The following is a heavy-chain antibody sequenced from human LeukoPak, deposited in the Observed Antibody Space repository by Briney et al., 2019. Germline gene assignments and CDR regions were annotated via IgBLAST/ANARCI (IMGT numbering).Heavy chain of an antibody. Sequence: PGGSLRLSCAASGFTFSAYWMHWVRQAPGKGLVWVSRINSDGFSIAYADSVKGRFTISRDNAKNTPYLHMNSLRAEDTAVYYCARFYGGSALDNWGQGTMVTVSS. V-gene: IGHV3-74*01. CDR3: ARFYGGSALDN. D-gene: IGHD3-16*01. CDR1: GFTFSAYW. CDR2: INSDGFSI. J-gene: IGHJ3*02.